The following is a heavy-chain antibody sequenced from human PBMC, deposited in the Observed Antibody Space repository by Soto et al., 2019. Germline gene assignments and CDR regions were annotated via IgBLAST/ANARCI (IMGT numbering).Heavy chain of an antibody. CDR3: AKQLTGEGGFLEN. V-gene: IGHV3-23*01. Sequence: GGSLRLSCAGSGFTFSNYAMTWVRQAPGKGLEWVSAITGSGVSTYYADSVKGRVTISRVNSKDTVYVEMNSLRAEDTAVYYCAKQLTGEGGFLENWGQGTQVTVSS. CDR2: ITGSGVST. CDR1: GFTFSNYA. D-gene: IGHD7-27*01. J-gene: IGHJ4*02.